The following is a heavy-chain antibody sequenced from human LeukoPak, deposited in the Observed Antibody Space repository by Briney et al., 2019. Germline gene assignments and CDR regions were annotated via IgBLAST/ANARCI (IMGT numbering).Heavy chain of an antibody. V-gene: IGHV4-34*01. D-gene: IGHD1-26*01. CDR1: GGSFIGYY. CDR2: VNHSGTA. J-gene: IGHJ3*02. Sequence: SETLSLTFAVHGGSFIGYYWSWIRQPPGQGLEWIGEVNHSGTARYNPSLESRVTISVDTSKSQSSLNVYFVTAADTAVYYCASLNPFSGRRNAFDIWGQGAMVTVSS. CDR3: ASLNPFSGRRNAFDI.